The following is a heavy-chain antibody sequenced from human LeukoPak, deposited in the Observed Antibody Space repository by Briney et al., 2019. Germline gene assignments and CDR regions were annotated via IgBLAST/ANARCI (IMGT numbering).Heavy chain of an antibody. CDR3: ARPLPGLLWFGESDSTNWFDP. CDR1: GYTFTSYG. J-gene: IGHJ5*02. V-gene: IGHV1-18*01. Sequence: GASVKVSCKTSGYTFTSYGISWVRQAPGQGLEWMGWISAYNGNTHSAQKLQGRVTMTTDTSTSTAYMELRSPRSDDTAVYYCARPLPGLLWFGESDSTNWFDPWGQGTLVTVSS. D-gene: IGHD3-10*01. CDR2: ISAYNGNT.